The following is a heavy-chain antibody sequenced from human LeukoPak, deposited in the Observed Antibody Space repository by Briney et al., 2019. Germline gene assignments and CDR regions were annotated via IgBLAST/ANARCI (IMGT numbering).Heavy chain of an antibody. CDR2: IYPGDSDT. D-gene: IGHD2-21*01. CDR1: GYSFTSYW. CDR3: ARLYSDSYYYYGMDV. V-gene: IGHV5-51*01. J-gene: IGHJ6*02. Sequence: GESLKISCKGSGYSFTSYWIGWVRQMPGKGLEWMGIIYPGDSDTRYSPSFQGQVTVSADKSISTAYLQWSSLKASDTAMYYCARLYSDSYYYYGMDVWGQGTTVTVFS.